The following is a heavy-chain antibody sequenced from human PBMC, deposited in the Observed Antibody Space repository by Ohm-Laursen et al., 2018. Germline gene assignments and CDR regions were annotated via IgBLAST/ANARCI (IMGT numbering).Heavy chain of an antibody. CDR1: GFTFSSYA. J-gene: IGHJ6*02. Sequence: SLRLSCSASGFTFSSYAMSWVRQAPGKGLAWVSAISGSGGSTYYADSVKGRFTISRDNSKNTLYLQMNSLRAEDTAVYYCARYCIITTCYTGHYYGMDVWGQGTTVTVSS. CDR3: ARYCIITTCYTGHYYGMDV. V-gene: IGHV3-23*01. D-gene: IGHD2-2*02. CDR2: ISGSGGST.